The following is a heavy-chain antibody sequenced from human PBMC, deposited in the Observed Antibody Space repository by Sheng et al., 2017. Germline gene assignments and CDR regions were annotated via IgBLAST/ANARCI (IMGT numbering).Heavy chain of an antibody. CDR2: ISAYNGNT. J-gene: IGHJ3*02. V-gene: IGHV1-18*01. D-gene: IGHD2-2*01. CDR1: GYTFTSYG. Sequence: QVQLVQSGAEVKKPGASVKVSCKASGYTFTSYGISWVRQAPGQGLEWMGWISAYNGNTNYAQKLQGRVTMTTDTSTSTTYMELRSLRSDDTAVYYCARVYGFLQLPPRGAFDIWGQGTMVTVSS. CDR3: ARVYGFLQLPPRGAFDI.